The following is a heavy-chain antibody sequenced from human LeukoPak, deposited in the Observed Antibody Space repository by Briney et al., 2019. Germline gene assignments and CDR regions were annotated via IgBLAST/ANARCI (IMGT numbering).Heavy chain of an antibody. Sequence: SETLSLTCTVSGGSVSSGSYYWSWIRKPPGKGLEWIGFIHNSGSTKYNPSLMSRVTISVDTSKNQFSLKLSSVTAAETAVYYCARGGASSIPFDPWGQGTLVTVSS. D-gene: IGHD2-2*01. J-gene: IGHJ5*02. CDR2: IHNSGST. V-gene: IGHV4-61*01. CDR1: GGSVSSGSYY. CDR3: ARGGASSIPFDP.